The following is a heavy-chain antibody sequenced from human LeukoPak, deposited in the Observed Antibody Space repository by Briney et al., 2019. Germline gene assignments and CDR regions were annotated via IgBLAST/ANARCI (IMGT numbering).Heavy chain of an antibody. CDR2: ISGSGGGT. Sequence: GRSLRLSCAASGFTFSSIAMSWVRQAPDKGLERVSTISGSGGGTYYADSVKGRFTISRDDSKNTLYLQMNSLRADDTAVYYCAKDLGRYRNNFFDYWGQGNLVTVSS. CDR1: GFTFSSIA. J-gene: IGHJ4*02. CDR3: AKDLGRYRNNFFDY. D-gene: IGHD1-26*01. V-gene: IGHV3-23*01.